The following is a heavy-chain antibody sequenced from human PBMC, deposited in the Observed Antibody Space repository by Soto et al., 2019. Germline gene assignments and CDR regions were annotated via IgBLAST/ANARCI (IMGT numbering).Heavy chain of an antibody. J-gene: IGHJ6*02. CDR1: GGTFSSYA. CDR3: ARVIWVIYYSYYGMDV. CDR2: IIPIFGTA. D-gene: IGHD3-16*02. V-gene: IGHV1-69*13. Sequence: SVKVSCKASGGTFSSYAISWVRLAPGQGLEWMGGIIPIFGTANYAQKFQGRVTITADESTSTAYMELSSLRSEDTAVYYCARVIWVIYYSYYGMDVWGQGTTVTVSS.